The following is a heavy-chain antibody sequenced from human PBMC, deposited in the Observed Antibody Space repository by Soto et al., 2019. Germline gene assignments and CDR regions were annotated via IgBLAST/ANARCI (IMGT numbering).Heavy chain of an antibody. V-gene: IGHV1-69*01. Sequence: QVQLVQSGAEVKKPGSSVKVSCKASGGTFSSYAISWVRQAPGQGLEWMGGIIPIFGTANYAQKFQGRVTITADESTSKAYMELSSLRSEDTAVYYCARAYSSGWYHPFDYWGQGTLVTVSS. D-gene: IGHD6-19*01. J-gene: IGHJ4*02. CDR2: IIPIFGTA. CDR3: ARAYSSGWYHPFDY. CDR1: GGTFSSYA.